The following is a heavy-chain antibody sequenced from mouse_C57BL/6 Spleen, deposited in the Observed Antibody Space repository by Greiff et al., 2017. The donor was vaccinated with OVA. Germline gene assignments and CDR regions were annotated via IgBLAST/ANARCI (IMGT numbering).Heavy chain of an antibody. Sequence: QVQLQQSGPELVKPGASVKISCKASGYAFSSSWMNWVKQRPGKGLEWIGRIYPGDGDTNYNGKFKGKATLTADKSSSTAYMQLSSLTSEDSAVYFCARRSPITTVVDWYFDVWGTGTTVTVSS. V-gene: IGHV1-82*01. CDR1: GYAFSSSW. CDR3: ARRSPITTVVDWYFDV. CDR2: IYPGDGDT. D-gene: IGHD1-1*01. J-gene: IGHJ1*03.